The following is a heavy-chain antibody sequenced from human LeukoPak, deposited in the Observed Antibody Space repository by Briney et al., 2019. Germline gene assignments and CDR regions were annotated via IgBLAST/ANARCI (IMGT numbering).Heavy chain of an antibody. CDR1: GFTFSSYW. Sequence: PGGSLRPSCAASGFTFSSYWMSWVRQAPGKGLEWVANIKQDGSEKYYVDSVKGRFTISRDNAKNSLYLQMNSLRAEDTAVYYCARGWGIVVPAAAYNWFDPWGQGTLVTVSS. D-gene: IGHD2-2*01. J-gene: IGHJ5*02. CDR2: IKQDGSEK. CDR3: ARGWGIVVPAAAYNWFDP. V-gene: IGHV3-7*01.